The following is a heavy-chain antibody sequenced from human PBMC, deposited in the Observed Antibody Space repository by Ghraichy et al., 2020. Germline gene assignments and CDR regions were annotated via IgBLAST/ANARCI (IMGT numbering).Heavy chain of an antibody. CDR3: ARDRLERRSSGWFDP. J-gene: IGHJ5*02. Sequence: GESLNISCAASGFTFSSYSMNWVRQAPGKGLEWVSYISSSSSTIYYADSVKGRFTISRDNAKNSLYLQMNSLRAEDTAVYYCARDRLERRSSGWFDPWGQGTLVTVSS. V-gene: IGHV3-48*01. D-gene: IGHD1-1*01. CDR1: GFTFSSYS. CDR2: ISSSSSTI.